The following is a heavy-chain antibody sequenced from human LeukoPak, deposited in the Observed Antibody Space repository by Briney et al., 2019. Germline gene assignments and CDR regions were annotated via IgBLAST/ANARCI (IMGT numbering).Heavy chain of an antibody. Sequence: GGSLRLSCAASGFTVSNSFMSWVRQAPGKGLEWVSVIYSGGTTYYADSVKGRFTISRDDSKNTLYLQMSSLRAEDTAIYYCARAPAYTVVTSFDYWGQGTLVTVSS. V-gene: IGHV3-53*01. D-gene: IGHD4-23*01. J-gene: IGHJ4*02. CDR2: IYSGGTT. CDR3: ARAPAYTVVTSFDY. CDR1: GFTVSNSF.